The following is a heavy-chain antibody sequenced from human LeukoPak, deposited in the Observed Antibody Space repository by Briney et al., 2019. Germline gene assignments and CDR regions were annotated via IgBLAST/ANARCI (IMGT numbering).Heavy chain of an antibody. Sequence: PGGSLRLSCAASGFTFGNYAMNWVRQAPGRGLEWVSATSGTGGSTYYADSVKGRFTISRDNAKNALYLQMNTLRAEDTAIYSCATRPTVGGTTPTFDHWGQGTPVTVSS. CDR2: TSGTGGST. D-gene: IGHD1-26*01. J-gene: IGHJ4*02. V-gene: IGHV3-23*01. CDR1: GFTFGNYA. CDR3: ATRPTVGGTTPTFDH.